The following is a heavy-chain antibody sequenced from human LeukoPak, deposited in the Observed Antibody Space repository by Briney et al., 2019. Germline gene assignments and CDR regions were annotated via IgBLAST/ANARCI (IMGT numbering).Heavy chain of an antibody. J-gene: IGHJ6*03. V-gene: IGHV4-4*07. D-gene: IGHD2-2*01. CDR3: ASGRIVVVPAAMGVYYYYYMGV. Sequence: PSETLSLTCTVSGGSISSYYWSWIRQPAGKGLEWIGRIYTSGSTNYNPSLKSRVTMSVDTSKNQFSLKLSSVTAADTAVYYCASGRIVVVPAAMGVYYYYYMGVWGKGTTVTVSS. CDR1: GGSISSYY. CDR2: IYTSGST.